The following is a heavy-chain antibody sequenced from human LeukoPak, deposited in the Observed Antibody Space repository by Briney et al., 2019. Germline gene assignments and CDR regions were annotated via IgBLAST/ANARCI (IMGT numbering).Heavy chain of an antibody. Sequence: SETLSLTCAVYGGSFSGYYWSWIRQPPGKGLEWIGEINYSGSTNYNPSLKSRVTISVDTSKNQFSLKLSSVTAADTAVYYCARAASSSWYSAYFQHWGQGTLVTVSS. V-gene: IGHV4-34*01. CDR1: GGSFSGYY. CDR3: ARAASSSWYSAYFQH. D-gene: IGHD6-13*01. CDR2: INYSGST. J-gene: IGHJ1*01.